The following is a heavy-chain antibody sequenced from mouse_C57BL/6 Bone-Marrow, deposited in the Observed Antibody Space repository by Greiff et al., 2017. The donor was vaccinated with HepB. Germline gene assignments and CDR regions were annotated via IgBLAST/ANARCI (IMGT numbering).Heavy chain of an antibody. CDR1: GYTFTDYY. D-gene: IGHD2-13*01. CDR3: ARAYGDGSSFDY. CDR2: IYPGSGNT. Sequence: QVQLKQSGAELVRPGASVKLSCKASGYTFTDYYINWVKQRPGQGLEWIARIYPGSGNTYYNEKFKGKATLTAEKSSSTAYMQLSSLTSEDSAVYFCARAYGDGSSFDYWGQGTTLTVSS. J-gene: IGHJ2*01. V-gene: IGHV1-76*01.